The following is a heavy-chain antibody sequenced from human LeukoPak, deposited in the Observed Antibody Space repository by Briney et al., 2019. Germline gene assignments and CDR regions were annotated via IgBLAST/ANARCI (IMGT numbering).Heavy chain of an antibody. D-gene: IGHD3-10*02. Sequence: RGTLRLSCAASGFTFSSYEMNWVRQAPGKGLEWVSYISSSGSTIYYADSVKGRFTISRDNAKNSLYLQMNSLRAEDTAVYYCAELGITMIGGVWGKGTTVTISS. CDR1: GFTFSSYE. CDR2: ISSSGSTI. CDR3: AELGITMIGGV. J-gene: IGHJ6*04. V-gene: IGHV3-48*03.